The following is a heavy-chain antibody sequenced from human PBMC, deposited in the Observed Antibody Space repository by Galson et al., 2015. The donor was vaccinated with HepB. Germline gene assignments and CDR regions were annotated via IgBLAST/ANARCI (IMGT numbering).Heavy chain of an antibody. D-gene: IGHD3-16*01. CDR3: ARDDGQWGLQYYFDY. V-gene: IGHV3-30-3*01. CDR2: ISYDGSNK. J-gene: IGHJ4*02. Sequence: SLRLSCAASGFTFSSYAMHWVRQAPGKGLEWVAVISYDGSNKYYADSVKGRFTISRDNSKNTLYLQMNSLRAEDTAVYYCARDDGQWGLQYYFDYWGQGTLVTVSS. CDR1: GFTFSSYA.